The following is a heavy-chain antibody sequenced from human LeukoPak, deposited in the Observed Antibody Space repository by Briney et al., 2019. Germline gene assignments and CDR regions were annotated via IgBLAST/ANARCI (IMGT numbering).Heavy chain of an antibody. CDR1: GGSISSYY. V-gene: IGHV4-4*07. CDR3: ARVRYDYGDYYWFDP. J-gene: IGHJ5*02. D-gene: IGHD4-17*01. CDR2: IYTSGST. Sequence: SETLSLTCTVSGGSISSYYWSWIRQPAGKGLEWIGRIYTSGSTNYNPSLKSRVTMSVDTSKNQFSLKLSSVTAADTAVYYCARVRYDYGDYYWFDPWGQGTLVTVSS.